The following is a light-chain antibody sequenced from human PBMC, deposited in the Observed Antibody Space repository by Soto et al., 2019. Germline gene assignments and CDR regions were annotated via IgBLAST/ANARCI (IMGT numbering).Light chain of an antibody. CDR3: QQYGGSPLT. CDR1: QTVRSRY. V-gene: IGKV3-20*01. CDR2: GAS. Sequence: PGERATLSCRATQTVRSRYLAWYQQKPGQAPRLLIYGASSTATGIPDRFSGSGSGTDFTLTISRLEPEDFAVYYCQQYGGSPLTFGGGTKVEIK. J-gene: IGKJ4*01.